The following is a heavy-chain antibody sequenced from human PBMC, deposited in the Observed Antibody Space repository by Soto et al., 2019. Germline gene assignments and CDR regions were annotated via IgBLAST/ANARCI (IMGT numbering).Heavy chain of an antibody. CDR1: GFTFSNYA. D-gene: IGHD3-3*01. V-gene: IGHV3-23*01. CDR2: ISGGGDST. CDR3: ATLQVFRVTNPYGMDV. J-gene: IGHJ6*02. Sequence: EVQLLESGGGLVQPRGSLRLSCAASGFTFSNYAMTWVRQAPGKGLEWLSTISGGGDSTYYADSVKGRFTISRDNSKNTLYLQMNSLRAEDTAVYYYATLQVFRVTNPYGMDVWGQGTTVTVSS.